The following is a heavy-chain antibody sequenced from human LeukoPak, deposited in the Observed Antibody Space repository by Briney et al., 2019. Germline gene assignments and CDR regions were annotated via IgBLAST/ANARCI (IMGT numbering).Heavy chain of an antibody. CDR3: ARGYGDYGDYSIDY. D-gene: IGHD4-17*01. J-gene: IGHJ4*02. CDR2: INSDGSST. CDR1: GFTFSSYW. V-gene: IGHV3-74*01. Sequence: GGSLRLSCAASGFTFSSYWMRWVRQAPGKGLVWVSRINSDGSSTSYADSVKGRFTISRDNAKNTLYLQMNSLRAEDTAVYYCARGYGDYGDYSIDYWGQGTLVNVSS.